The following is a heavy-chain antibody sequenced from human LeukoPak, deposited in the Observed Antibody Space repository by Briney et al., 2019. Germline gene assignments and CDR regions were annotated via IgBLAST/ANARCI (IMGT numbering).Heavy chain of an antibody. J-gene: IGHJ4*02. D-gene: IGHD5-18*01. CDR2: IYYSGST. CDR1: GVSISSGGYY. Sequence: TSETLSLTCTVSGVSISSGGYYWSWIRQHPGKGLEWIGYIYYSGSTYYNPSLKSRVTISVDTSKNQFSLKLSSVTAADTAVYYCARVSGYSYGYGFDYWGQGTLVTVSS. CDR3: ARVSGYSYGYGFDY. V-gene: IGHV4-31*03.